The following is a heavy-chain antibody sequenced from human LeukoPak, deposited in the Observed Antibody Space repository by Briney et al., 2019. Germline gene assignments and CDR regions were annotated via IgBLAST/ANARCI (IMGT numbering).Heavy chain of an antibody. CDR3: ARDRGSSGWFYFDY. V-gene: IGHV4-61*01. Sequence: SETLSLTCTVSGGSVSSSTYYWNWIRQPPGKGLEWIGYIYNSGSTNYNLSFKSRLTISVDTSRNQFPLKVNSVTAADTAVYYCARDRGSSGWFYFDYWGQGTLVTVSS. CDR1: GGSVSSSTYY. J-gene: IGHJ4*02. D-gene: IGHD6-19*01. CDR2: IYNSGST.